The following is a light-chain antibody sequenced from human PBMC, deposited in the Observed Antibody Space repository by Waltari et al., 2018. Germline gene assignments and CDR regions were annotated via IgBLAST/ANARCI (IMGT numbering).Light chain of an antibody. CDR2: EGT. J-gene: IGLJ3*02. V-gene: IGLV2-23*01. CDR1: SSDIGNYDL. CDR3: CSHAGSRSIWV. Sequence: QSALTQPASVSGSPGQSITISCSGTSSDIGNYDLVSWFQHHPGKAPQLLIYEGTKRPSGVSSRFSGSKTGNTASLTISGLQAEDEAHDYCCSHAGSRSIWVIGGGTKLTVL.